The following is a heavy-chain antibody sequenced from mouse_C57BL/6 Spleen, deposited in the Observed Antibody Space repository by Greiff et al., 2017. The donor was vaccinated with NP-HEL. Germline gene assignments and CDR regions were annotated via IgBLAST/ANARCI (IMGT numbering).Heavy chain of an antibody. V-gene: IGHV5-4*03. D-gene: IGHD2-4*01. J-gene: IGHJ2*01. CDR3: ARIYYDHRDYFDY. Sequence: EVNVVDSGGGLVKPGGSLKLSCAASGFTFSSYAMSWVRQTPEKRLEWVATISDGGSYTYYPDNVKGRFTISRDNAKNNLYLQMSHLKSEDTAMYYCARIYYDHRDYFDYWGQGTTLTVSS. CDR1: GFTFSSYA. CDR2: ISDGGSYT.